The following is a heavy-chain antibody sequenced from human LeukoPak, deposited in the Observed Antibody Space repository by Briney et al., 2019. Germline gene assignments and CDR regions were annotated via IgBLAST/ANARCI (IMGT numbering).Heavy chain of an antibody. CDR1: GYTFTSYG. CDR2: ISAYNGNT. J-gene: IGHJ6*02. D-gene: IGHD3-10*01. CDR3: ARDKLLWFGELGYYGMDV. Sequence: ASVKVSCKASGYTFTSYGISWVRQAPGQGLEWMGWISAYNGNTNYAQKLQGRVTMTTDTSTSTAYMELRSLGSDDTAVYYCARDKLLWFGELGYYGMDVWGQGTTVTVSS. V-gene: IGHV1-18*01.